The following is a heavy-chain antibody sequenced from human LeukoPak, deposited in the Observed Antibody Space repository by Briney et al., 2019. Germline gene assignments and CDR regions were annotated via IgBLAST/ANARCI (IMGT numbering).Heavy chain of an antibody. D-gene: IGHD5-24*01. V-gene: IGHV4-39*07. Sequence: SETLSLTCTVSGGSISSSSYYWGWIRQPPGKGLEWIGSIYYSGSTYYNPSLKSRVTISVDTSKNQFSLKLSSVTAADTAVYYCARVMWSEDGYNSPQQTYYYYYMDVWGKGTTVTVSS. CDR2: IYYSGST. J-gene: IGHJ6*03. CDR3: ARVMWSEDGYNSPQQTYYYYYMDV. CDR1: GGSISSSSYY.